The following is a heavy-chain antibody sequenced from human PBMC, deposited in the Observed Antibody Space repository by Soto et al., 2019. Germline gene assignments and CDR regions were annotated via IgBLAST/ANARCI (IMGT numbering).Heavy chain of an antibody. CDR2: ISWNSGSI. D-gene: IGHD6-6*01. V-gene: IGHV3-9*01. CDR1: EWRFEASA. Sequence: HPWRASEWRFEASAIHCIRKTPGKGLEWVSGISWNSGSIGYADSVKGRFTISRDNAKNSLYLQMNSLRAEDTALYYCAKAQVPRYSSSRAFDIWGQGQMV. CDR3: AKAQVPRYSSSRAFDI. J-gene: IGHJ3*02.